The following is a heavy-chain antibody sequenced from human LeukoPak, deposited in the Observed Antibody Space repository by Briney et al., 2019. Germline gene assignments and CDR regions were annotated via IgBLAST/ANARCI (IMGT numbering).Heavy chain of an antibody. CDR3: VKESGFMVAPNSAFDI. Sequence: GGSLRLSCSASGFTFNNYPVHWVRQAPGEGLEYVSGISRNGGSTYYADSVKGRFTISRDNSKNTLYLQMSSLRAEDTAVYYCVKESGFMVAPNSAFDIWGQGTMVTVSS. CDR1: GFTFNNYP. J-gene: IGHJ3*02. CDR2: ISRNGGST. V-gene: IGHV3-64D*06. D-gene: IGHD4/OR15-4a*01.